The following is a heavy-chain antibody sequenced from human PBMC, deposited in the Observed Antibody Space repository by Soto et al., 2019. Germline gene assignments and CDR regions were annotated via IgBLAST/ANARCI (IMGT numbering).Heavy chain of an antibody. Sequence: GSLRLSCTASGFTFGDYAMSWFRQAPGKGLEWVGFIRSKAYGGTTEYAASVKGRFTISRDDSKSIAYLQMNSLKTEDTAVYYCTRGCGGSCYSFYYYGMDVWGQGTTVTVSS. CDR1: GFTFGDYA. CDR3: TRGCGGSCYSFYYYGMDV. V-gene: IGHV3-49*03. CDR2: IRSKAYGGTT. D-gene: IGHD2-15*01. J-gene: IGHJ6*02.